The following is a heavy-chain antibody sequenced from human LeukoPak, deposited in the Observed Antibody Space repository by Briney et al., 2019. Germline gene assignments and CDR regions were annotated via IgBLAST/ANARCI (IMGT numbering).Heavy chain of an antibody. J-gene: IGHJ5*02. D-gene: IGHD2-15*01. CDR2: INHSGST. CDR1: GGSFSGYY. V-gene: IGHV4-34*01. Sequence: SETLSLTCAVYGGSFSGYYWSWIRQPPGKGLEWIGEINHSGSTNYNPSLKSRVTISVDTSKNQFSLKLGSVTAADTAVYYCARADIVVVVAAPTWWFDPWGQGTLVTVSS. CDR3: ARADIVVVVAAPTWWFDP.